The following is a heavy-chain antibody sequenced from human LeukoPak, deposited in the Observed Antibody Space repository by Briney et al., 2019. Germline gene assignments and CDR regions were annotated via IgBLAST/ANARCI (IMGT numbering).Heavy chain of an antibody. CDR1: GYTFTSYD. J-gene: IGHJ5*02. V-gene: IGHV1-8*01. Sequence: GASVKVSCKASGYTFTSYDINWVRQATGQGLEWMGWMNPNSGNTGYAQKFQGRVTMTGNTSINTAYMELTNLGSEDTAVYYCTRGLLGMVYAVLSGSVWFDPWGQGALVTVSS. CDR3: TRGLLGMVYAVLSGSVWFDP. D-gene: IGHD2-8*01. CDR2: MNPNSGNT.